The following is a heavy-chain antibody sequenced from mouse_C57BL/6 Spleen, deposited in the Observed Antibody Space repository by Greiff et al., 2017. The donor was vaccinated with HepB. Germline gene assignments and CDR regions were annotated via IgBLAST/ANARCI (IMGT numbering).Heavy chain of an antibody. V-gene: IGHV1-64*01. CDR1: GYTFTSYW. CDR2: IHPNSGST. CDR3: AREELTTYYFDY. Sequence: QVQLQQPGAELVKPGASVKLSCKASGYTFTSYWMHWVKQRPGQGLEWIGMIHPNSGSTNYNEKFKSKATLTVDKSSSTAYMQRSSLTSEDSAVYYCAREELTTYYFDYWGQGTTLTVSS. D-gene: IGHD2-1*01. J-gene: IGHJ2*01.